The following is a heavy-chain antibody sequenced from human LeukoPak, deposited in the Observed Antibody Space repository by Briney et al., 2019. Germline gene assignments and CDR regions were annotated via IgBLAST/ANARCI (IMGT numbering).Heavy chain of an antibody. J-gene: IGHJ4*02. CDR3: AREGASVTNFDY. CDR1: GGSFSGYY. D-gene: IGHD1-26*01. Sequence: SETLSLTCDVFGGSFSGYYWSWIRQPPGKGPEWIGEINHSGSTNYNPSLKSRVTISVDTSKNQFSLKLSPVTAADTAVYFCAREGASVTNFDYWGQGTLVTVSS. CDR2: INHSGST. V-gene: IGHV4-34*01.